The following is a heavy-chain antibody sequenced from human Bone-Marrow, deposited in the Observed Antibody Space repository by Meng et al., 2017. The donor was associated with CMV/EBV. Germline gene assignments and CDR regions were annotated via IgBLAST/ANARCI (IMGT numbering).Heavy chain of an antibody. J-gene: IGHJ4*02. D-gene: IGHD6-6*01. CDR2: IWYDGSNK. CDR3: AKDTGFLEYSNTPYY. V-gene: IGHV3-33*06. CDR1: GFTFSTYG. Sequence: GESLKISCAASGFTFSTYGMHWVRQAPGKGLEWVAVIWYDGSNKYYADSVKGRFTISRDNSKNTLYLQMNSLRAEDTAVYYCAKDTGFLEYSNTPYYWGQGTLVTVSS.